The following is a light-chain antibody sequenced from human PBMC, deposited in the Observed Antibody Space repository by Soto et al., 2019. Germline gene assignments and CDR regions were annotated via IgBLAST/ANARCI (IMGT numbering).Light chain of an antibody. CDR3: QQYNIYSGT. J-gene: IGKJ1*01. CDR2: DAS. CDR1: QTINNW. Sequence: DIQMTQSPSTLSASVGDRVTITCRASQTINNWLAWYQQKPGKAPKLLIYDASSLKSGVPPRFSGSGSGTEFTLTISSLQPDDFATYYCQQYNIYSGTFGLGTKVDIK. V-gene: IGKV1-5*01.